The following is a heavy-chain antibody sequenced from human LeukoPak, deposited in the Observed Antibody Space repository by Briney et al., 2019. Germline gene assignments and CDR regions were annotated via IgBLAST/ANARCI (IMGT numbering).Heavy chain of an antibody. Sequence: PGGSLRLSCAASGFTFSSYAMSWVRQAPGKGLEWVSAVSGSGGSTYYADSVKGRFTISRDNSKNTLYLQMNSLRAEDTAVYYCAKDWKPIAVAGRGEYYFDYWGQGTLVTVSS. D-gene: IGHD6-19*01. CDR2: VSGSGGST. V-gene: IGHV3-23*01. J-gene: IGHJ4*02. CDR3: AKDWKPIAVAGRGEYYFDY. CDR1: GFTFSSYA.